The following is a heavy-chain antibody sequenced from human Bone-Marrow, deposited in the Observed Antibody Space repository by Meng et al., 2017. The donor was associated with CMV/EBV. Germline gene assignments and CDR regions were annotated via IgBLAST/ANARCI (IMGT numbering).Heavy chain of an antibody. J-gene: IGHJ4*02. CDR2: INPATSNA. D-gene: IGHD6-19*01. V-gene: IGHV1-3*01. CDR1: GYTFPNYA. CDR3: ARGPYSSGWYGLVDY. Sequence: SGYTFPNYAIHGMRQAPGQRREWMGLINPATSNAKYSQTFQGRVTITRDTSATTAYMELSGLRSEDTAIYYCARGPYSSGWYGLVDYWGQGTLVTVSS.